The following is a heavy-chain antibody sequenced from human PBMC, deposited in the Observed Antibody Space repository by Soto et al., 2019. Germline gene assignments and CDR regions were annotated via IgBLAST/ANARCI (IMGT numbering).Heavy chain of an antibody. CDR2: IYYSGST. CDR1: GGSIGSYY. V-gene: IGHV4-59*08. CDR3: ASPVAPGGWYYFDY. Sequence: SETLSLTCTVSGGSIGSYYWSWIWQPPGKGLEWIGDIYYSGSTNYNPSLKSRVTISVDTSKNQFSLKLSYVTAADTAMYFCASPVAPGGWYYFDYWGQGTLVTVSS. D-gene: IGHD6-19*01. J-gene: IGHJ4*02.